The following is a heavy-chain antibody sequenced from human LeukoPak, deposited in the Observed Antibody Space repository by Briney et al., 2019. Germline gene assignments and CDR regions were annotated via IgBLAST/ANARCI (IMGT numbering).Heavy chain of an antibody. CDR2: IKQDGSEK. Sequence: ETLSLTCTVSGGSISSSSYYWGWIRQPPGKGLEWVANIKQDGSEKYYVDSVKGRFTISRDNAKNSLYLQMNSLRAEDTAVYYCARERDGYNYDYYYYMDVWGKGTTVTVSS. V-gene: IGHV3-7*01. CDR1: GGSISSSSYY. D-gene: IGHD5-24*01. CDR3: ARERDGYNYDYYYYMDV. J-gene: IGHJ6*03.